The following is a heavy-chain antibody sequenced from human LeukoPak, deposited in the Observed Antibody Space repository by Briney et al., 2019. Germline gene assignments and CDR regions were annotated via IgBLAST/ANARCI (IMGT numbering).Heavy chain of an antibody. Sequence: RSGGSLRLSCAAYGFHVRRDYMSWVRQAPGKGLEWVSLIYSGGSTYYADSVKGRFTISRDNSRNTLYLQMNSLRAEDTAVYYCARYCSSTSCDSPYAFDIWGQGTMVTVSS. CDR1: GFHVRRDY. D-gene: IGHD2-2*02. CDR3: ARYCSSTSCDSPYAFDI. J-gene: IGHJ3*02. V-gene: IGHV3-53*01. CDR2: IYSGGST.